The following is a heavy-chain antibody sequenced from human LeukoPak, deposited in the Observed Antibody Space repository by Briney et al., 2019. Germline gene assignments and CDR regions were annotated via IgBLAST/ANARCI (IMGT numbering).Heavy chain of an antibody. CDR1: GFTFSDYY. J-gene: IGHJ3*02. CDR2: ISSSGSTI. CDR3: ARGWYYYDSSGYYYHDAFDI. V-gene: IGHV3-11*01. D-gene: IGHD3-22*01. Sequence: GRSLRLSCAASGFTFSDYYMSWIRQAPGKGLEWVSYISSSGSTIYYADSVKGRFTISRDNAKNSLYLQMNSLRAEDTAVYYCARGWYYYDSSGYYYHDAFDIWGQGTMVTVSS.